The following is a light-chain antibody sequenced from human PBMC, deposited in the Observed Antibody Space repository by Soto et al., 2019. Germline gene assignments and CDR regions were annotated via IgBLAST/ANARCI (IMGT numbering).Light chain of an antibody. CDR2: GAS. Sequence: EIVMTQSPATLSVAPGERATLSCRASQSVSSKLAWYQQKPGQAPRLLISGASTRATGTPARFSGSGSGTEFTLTTSIPQSEDFALYSCQQYNNSPAITFGQGTLLEIK. CDR3: QQYNNSPAIT. CDR1: QSVSSK. V-gene: IGKV3-15*01. J-gene: IGKJ5*01.